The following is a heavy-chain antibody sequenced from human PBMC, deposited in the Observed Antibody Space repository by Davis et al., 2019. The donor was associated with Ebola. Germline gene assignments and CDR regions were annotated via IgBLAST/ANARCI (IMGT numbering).Heavy chain of an antibody. J-gene: IGHJ5*02. CDR2: IYYSGST. V-gene: IGHV4-59*08. CDR3: ARHKGLDP. Sequence: ESLKISCAASGFTVSSNYMSWIRQPPGKGLEWIGNIYYSGSTNYNPSLESRVTISVDTSKNQFSLKLSSVTAADTAVYYCARHKGLDPWGQGTLVTVSS. CDR1: GFTVSSNY.